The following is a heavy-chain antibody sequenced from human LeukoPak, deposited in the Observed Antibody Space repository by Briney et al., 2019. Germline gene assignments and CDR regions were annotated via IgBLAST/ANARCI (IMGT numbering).Heavy chain of an antibody. CDR3: ARDRGRVRYYYYYMDV. D-gene: IGHD6-19*01. J-gene: IGHJ6*03. CDR1: GGTFSSYA. CDR2: IIPIFGTA. V-gene: IGHV1-69*06. Sequence: ASVKVSCKASGGTFSSYAISWVRQAPGQGLEWMGGIIPIFGTANYAQKFQGRVTITADKSTSTAYMELSSLRSEDTAVYYCARDRGRVRYYYYYMDVWGKGTTVTVSS.